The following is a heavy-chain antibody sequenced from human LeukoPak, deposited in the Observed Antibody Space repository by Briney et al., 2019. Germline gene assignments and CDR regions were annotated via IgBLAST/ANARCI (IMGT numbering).Heavy chain of an antibody. Sequence: GGSLRLSCAASRFTFSSYTMNWVRQAPGKGLEWVSSISSSSSYIYYADSVKGRFTISRGNTKNSLYLQMNNLRAEDTAVYYCVRDGDYSNGVFDYWGQGTLVTVSS. J-gene: IGHJ4*02. CDR2: ISSSSSYI. CDR3: VRDGDYSNGVFDY. CDR1: RFTFSSYT. V-gene: IGHV3-21*01. D-gene: IGHD4-11*01.